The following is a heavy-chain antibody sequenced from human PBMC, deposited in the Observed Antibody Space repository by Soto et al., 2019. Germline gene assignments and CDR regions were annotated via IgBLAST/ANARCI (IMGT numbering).Heavy chain of an antibody. Sequence: GGSLRLSCAASGFTFRNYGMHWVRQAPGRGFEWVATIWYDSSHTYYRDSVKGRFTISRDNSKNTLYIQMNSLRVEDTAVYYCTKEGNAEGGASQYLDYWGQGIPVTVSS. J-gene: IGHJ4*02. CDR1: GFTFRNYG. CDR2: IWYDSSHT. V-gene: IGHV3-33*03. CDR3: TKEGNAEGGASQYLDY. D-gene: IGHD1-26*01.